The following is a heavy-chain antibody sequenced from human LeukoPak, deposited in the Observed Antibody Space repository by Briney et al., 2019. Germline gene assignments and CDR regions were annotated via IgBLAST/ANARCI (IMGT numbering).Heavy chain of an antibody. Sequence: HPGGSLRLSCAASGFTFSDYAMNWVRQALGRGLEWVSTISYSGGNTYYADPVKGRFTISRDNSKNTLYLQMNSLRAEDTAIYYCAKDPYYDSSGYYVPSYFDYWGQGTLVTVSS. D-gene: IGHD3-22*01. J-gene: IGHJ4*02. CDR2: ISYSGGNT. V-gene: IGHV3-23*01. CDR1: GFTFSDYA. CDR3: AKDPYYDSSGYYVPSYFDY.